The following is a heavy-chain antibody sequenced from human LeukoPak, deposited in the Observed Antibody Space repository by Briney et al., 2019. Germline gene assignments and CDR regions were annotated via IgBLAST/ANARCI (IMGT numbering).Heavy chain of an antibody. CDR3: ARGDYGGYSGPLDY. CDR2: IYYGGST. CDR1: GGSISNYY. J-gene: IGHJ4*02. V-gene: IGHV4-59*01. D-gene: IGHD4-23*01. Sequence: SETLSLTCTASGGSISNYYWSWIRQPPGKGLEWIGYIYYGGSTNYNPSLKSRVTISVDTSKNQFSLKLNSVTAADTAVYYCARGDYGGYSGPLDYWGQGTLVTVSS.